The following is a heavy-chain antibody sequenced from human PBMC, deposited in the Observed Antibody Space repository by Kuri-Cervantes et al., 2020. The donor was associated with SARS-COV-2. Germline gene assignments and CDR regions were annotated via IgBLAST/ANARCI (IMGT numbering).Heavy chain of an antibody. V-gene: IGHV4-38-2*02. CDR3: ARDTGILTGYTTDY. J-gene: IGHJ4*02. CDR2: IYHSGST. D-gene: IGHD3-9*01. CDR1: GYSISSGYY. Sequence: SQTLSLTCAVSGYSISSGYYWGWIRQPPGKGLEWIGSIYHSGSTYYNPSLKSRVTISVDTSKNQFSLKLSSVTAADTAVYYCARDTGILTGYTTDYWGQGTLVTVSS.